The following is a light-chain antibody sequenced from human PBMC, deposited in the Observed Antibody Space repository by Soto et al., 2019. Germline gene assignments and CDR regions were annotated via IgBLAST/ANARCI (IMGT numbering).Light chain of an antibody. J-gene: IGKJ1*01. CDR1: QSIKSSS. V-gene: IGKV3-20*01. CDR3: QQYGSSPQT. Sequence: EIVLTQSPGTLSLSPGXRATLSCRASQSIKSSSLAWYQQRPGQAPRVLIYGASSRATGIPDRFSGSGSGTDFTLTISRLEPADFAVYYCQQYGSSPQTFGQGTKVDI. CDR2: GAS.